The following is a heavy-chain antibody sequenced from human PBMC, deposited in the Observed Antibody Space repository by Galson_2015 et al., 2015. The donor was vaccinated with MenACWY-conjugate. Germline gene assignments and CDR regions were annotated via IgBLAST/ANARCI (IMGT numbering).Heavy chain of an antibody. CDR3: AKGGPPMVRGVSQHDAFDI. Sequence: SLRLSCAASGFTFSSYAMSWVRQAPGKGPEWVSAISGSGGSTYYAGSVKGRFTISRDNSKNTLYLQMNSLRAEDTAVYYCAKGGPPMVRGVSQHDAFDIWGQGTMVTVSS. D-gene: IGHD3-10*01. V-gene: IGHV3-23*01. CDR2: ISGSGGST. J-gene: IGHJ3*02. CDR1: GFTFSSYA.